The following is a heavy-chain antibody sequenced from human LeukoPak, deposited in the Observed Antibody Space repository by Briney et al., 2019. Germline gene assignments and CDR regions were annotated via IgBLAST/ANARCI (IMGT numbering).Heavy chain of an antibody. J-gene: IGHJ5*02. CDR2: INHSGST. Sequence: SETLSLTCAVYGGSFSGYYWSWIRQPPGKGLEWIGEINHSGSTNYNPSLKSRVTISVDTSKNQFSLKLSSVTAADTAVYYCARQSEGPWGQGTLVTVSS. V-gene: IGHV4-34*01. CDR1: GGSFSGYY. CDR3: ARQSEGP.